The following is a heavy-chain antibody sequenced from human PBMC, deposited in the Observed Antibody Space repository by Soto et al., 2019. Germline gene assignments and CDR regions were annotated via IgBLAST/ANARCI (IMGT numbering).Heavy chain of an antibody. CDR2: IVVGSGNT. CDR3: AADRDYGDYLG. J-gene: IGHJ4*02. V-gene: IGHV1-58*02. CDR1: GFTFTSSA. D-gene: IGHD4-17*01. Sequence: GASVKVSCKASGFTFTSSAMQCVRQARGQRLEWIGWIVVGSGNTNYAQKFQERVTITRDMSTSTAYMELSSLRSEDTAVYYCAADRDYGDYLGWGQGTLVTVSS.